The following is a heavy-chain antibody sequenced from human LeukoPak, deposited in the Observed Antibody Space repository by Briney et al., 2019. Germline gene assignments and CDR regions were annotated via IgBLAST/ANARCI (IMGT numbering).Heavy chain of an antibody. CDR3: ARAGLGYSYGFDY. D-gene: IGHD5-18*01. CDR1: GDSISRYY. V-gene: IGHV4-4*07. CDR2: VYTSGSI. J-gene: IGHJ4*02. Sequence: PSETLSLTCSVSGDSISRYYWSWVRQPAGKGLEWIGRVYTSGSINYNPSLKSRVTMSLDPSKNQFSLKLSSVTAADTAIYYCARAGLGYSYGFDYWGQGTLVTVSS.